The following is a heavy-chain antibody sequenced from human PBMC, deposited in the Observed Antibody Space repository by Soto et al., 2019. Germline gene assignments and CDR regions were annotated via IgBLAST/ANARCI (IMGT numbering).Heavy chain of an antibody. D-gene: IGHD1-20*01. J-gene: IGHJ4*02. Sequence: SESLALAGTVSGGSISSYYLSGNRQPPGKGLEWIGYIYYSGITNDNPSLKRRVTISVDTSKNQFSLKLSSVTAADTAVYYCATGRGNWYFDYWGQGTLVTVSS. CDR1: GGSISSYY. CDR2: IYYSGIT. CDR3: ATGRGNWYFDY. V-gene: IGHV4-59*01.